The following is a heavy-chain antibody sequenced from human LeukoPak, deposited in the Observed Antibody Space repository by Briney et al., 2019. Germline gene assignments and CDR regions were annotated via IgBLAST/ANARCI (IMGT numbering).Heavy chain of an antibody. Sequence: GASVKVSCKASGYTFTSYDINWVRQATGQGLEGMGWMNPNSGNTGYAQKFQVRVTITRNTSISTANMELSSLRSEDTAVYYCARGNPYYDFWSGHYYYYYYMDVWGKGTTVTVSS. CDR1: GYTFTSYD. D-gene: IGHD3-3*01. CDR3: ARGNPYYDFWSGHYYYYYYMDV. J-gene: IGHJ6*03. CDR2: MNPNSGNT. V-gene: IGHV1-8*03.